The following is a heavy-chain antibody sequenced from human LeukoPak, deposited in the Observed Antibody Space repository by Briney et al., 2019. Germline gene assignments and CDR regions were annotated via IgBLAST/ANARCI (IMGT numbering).Heavy chain of an antibody. CDR2: DYYSGST. V-gene: IGHV4-59*01. CDR1: GGSISSYC. D-gene: IGHD4-11*01. J-gene: IGHJ3*02. CDR3: ARSYSAEDAFDI. Sequence: SETLSLTCTVSGGSISSYCWNWIRQPPGKGLEWIGYDYYSGSTNYNPSLKSRVTISLDTSRNQFSLKLSSVTAADTAVYYCARSYSAEDAFDIWSQGTVVTVSS.